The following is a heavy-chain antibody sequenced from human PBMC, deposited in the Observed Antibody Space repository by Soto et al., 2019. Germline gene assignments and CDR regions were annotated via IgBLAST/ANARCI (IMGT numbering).Heavy chain of an antibody. CDR1: GGSFSGYY. CDR2: INHSGST. D-gene: IGHD2-2*03. CDR3: ARGEVDIVVVPAAEHFDY. V-gene: IGHV4-34*01. Sequence: SETLSLTCAVYGGSFSGYYWSWIRQPPGKGLEWIGEINHSGSTNYNPSLKSRVTISVDTSKNQFSLKLSSVTAADTAVYYCARGEVDIVVVPAAEHFDYWAQGTLVTVSS. J-gene: IGHJ4*02.